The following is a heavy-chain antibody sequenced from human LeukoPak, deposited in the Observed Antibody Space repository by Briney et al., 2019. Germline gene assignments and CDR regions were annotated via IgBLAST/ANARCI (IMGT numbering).Heavy chain of an antibody. CDR1: GDSVSSNSAA. V-gene: IGHV6-1*01. Sequence: SQTLSLTCAISGDSVSSNSAAWNWIRQSPSRGLEWLGRTYYRSKWYNDYAVSVKSRITINPDTSKNQFSLQLNSVTPEDTAVYYCARDRLRFLEWLLPAFDYWGQGTLVTVSS. CDR3: ARDRLRFLEWLLPAFDY. CDR2: TYYRSKWYN. J-gene: IGHJ4*02. D-gene: IGHD3-3*01.